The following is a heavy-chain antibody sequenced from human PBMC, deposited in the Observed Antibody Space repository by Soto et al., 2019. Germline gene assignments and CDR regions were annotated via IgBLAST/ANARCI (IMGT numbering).Heavy chain of an antibody. Sequence: GWALGSCGAGSGGAFSSYAMSWVRQAPGKGLEWVSAISGSGGSTYYADSVKGRFTISRDNSKNTLYLQMNSLRAEDTAVYYCAKGPVGYWGQGT. J-gene: IGHJ4*02. CDR3: AKGPVGY. V-gene: IGHV3-23*01. CDR1: GGAFSSYA. CDR2: ISGSGGST.